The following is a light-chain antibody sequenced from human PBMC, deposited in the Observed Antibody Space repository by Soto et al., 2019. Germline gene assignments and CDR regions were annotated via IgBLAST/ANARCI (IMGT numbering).Light chain of an antibody. J-gene: IGKJ4*01. Sequence: EIVLTQSPGTLSLSPGERATLSCRASQSVRNNFLAWYQQKPGQAPRLLIYGASSRATGIPDRFSGSGSGTDFTLTISRLEPEDFAVYFCQQYDTSPLTFGGGTKVEIK. CDR1: QSVRNNF. V-gene: IGKV3-20*01. CDR2: GAS. CDR3: QQYDTSPLT.